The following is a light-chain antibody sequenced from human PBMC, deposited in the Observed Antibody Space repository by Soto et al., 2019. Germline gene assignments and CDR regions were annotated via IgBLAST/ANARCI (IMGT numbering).Light chain of an antibody. CDR3: HQFGSFPRT. CDR1: QSVGIS. CDR2: SAF. V-gene: IGKV3-20*01. J-gene: IGKJ1*01. Sequence: DSVLTQSPGTLSLSPGERATLSCRASQSVGISLSWYQHKSGQPPRLLIYSAFNRATGIPERFSGSGAGTDFTLTISRLEPEDFAVYSCHQFGSFPRTFGQGTQVVIK.